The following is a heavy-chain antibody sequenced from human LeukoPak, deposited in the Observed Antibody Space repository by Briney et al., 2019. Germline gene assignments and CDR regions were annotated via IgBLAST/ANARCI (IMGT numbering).Heavy chain of an antibody. J-gene: IGHJ6*03. Sequence: PSETLSLTCTVSGGSISSYYWSWIRQPPGKGLEWIGYIYYSGSTNYNPSLKSRVTISVDTSKNQFSLKLSSVTAADTAVYYCARGTWIQLGTYYMDVWGKGTTVTISS. CDR2: IYYSGST. CDR3: ARGTWIQLGTYYMDV. V-gene: IGHV4-59*01. CDR1: GGSISSYY. D-gene: IGHD5-18*01.